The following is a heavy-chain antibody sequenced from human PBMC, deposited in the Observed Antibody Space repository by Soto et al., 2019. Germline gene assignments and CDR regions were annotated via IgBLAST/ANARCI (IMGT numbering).Heavy chain of an antibody. CDR2: ISTYNGYT. Sequence: QVQLVQSGAEVKKPGASVKVSCRASTSTFTNYIIIWVRQAPGQGLEWMGWISTYNGYTNYAQKVQGRVTMTTDTSTSTAYMELRSLTSDDTAIYYCARTETLTYPNRLPPVYWGQGTLVTVSS. CDR1: TSTFTNYI. J-gene: IGHJ4*02. CDR3: ARTETLTYPNRLPPVY. V-gene: IGHV1-18*01. D-gene: IGHD5-18*01.